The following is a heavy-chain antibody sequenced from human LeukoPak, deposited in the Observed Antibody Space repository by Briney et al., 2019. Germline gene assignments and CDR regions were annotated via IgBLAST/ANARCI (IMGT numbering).Heavy chain of an antibody. V-gene: IGHV1-2*02. CDR1: GYTFTGYY. CDR2: INPNSGGT. J-gene: IGHJ4*02. Sequence: ASVKVSCKASGYTFTGYYMHWVRQAPGQGLEWMGWINPNSGGTNYAQKFQGRVTMTRDTSISTAYMELSRLRSDDTAVYYCATGDFCDFWSGYRFDYWGQGTLVTVSS. D-gene: IGHD3-3*01. CDR3: ATGDFCDFWSGYRFDY.